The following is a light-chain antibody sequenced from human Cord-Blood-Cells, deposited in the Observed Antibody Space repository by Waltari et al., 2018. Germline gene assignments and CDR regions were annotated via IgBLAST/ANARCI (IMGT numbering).Light chain of an antibody. J-gene: IGLJ3*02. CDR2: GNS. Sequence: QSVLTQPPSVSGAPGQRDTISCTGSSSNIGAGYDVPWYQQLPGTAPKLLIYGNSNRPSGVPDRFSGSKSGTSASLAITGLQAEDEADYYCQSYDSSLSGWVFGGGTKLTVL. V-gene: IGLV1-40*01. CDR3: QSYDSSLSGWV. CDR1: SSNIGAGYD.